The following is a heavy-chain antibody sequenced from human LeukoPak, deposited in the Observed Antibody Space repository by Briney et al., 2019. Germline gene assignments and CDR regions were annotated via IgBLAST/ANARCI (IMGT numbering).Heavy chain of an antibody. CDR1: GGSISRSNYY. Sequence: SEALFLSCTFSGGSISRSNYYWGWVRQPPGQGLEWVGRIYYSGSTYYNPSLKIRVTISVDTSKNQFSLKLSSVTAADTAVYYCAGTKRDRIAVAGTFDYWGQGTLVTVSS. CDR3: AGTKRDRIAVAGTFDY. D-gene: IGHD6-19*01. J-gene: IGHJ4*02. CDR2: IYYSGST. V-gene: IGHV4-39*01.